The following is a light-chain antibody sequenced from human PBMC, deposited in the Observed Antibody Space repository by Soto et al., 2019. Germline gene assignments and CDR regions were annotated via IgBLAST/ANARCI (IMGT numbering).Light chain of an antibody. CDR1: QSVSSSY. V-gene: IGKV3-20*01. CDR3: QQYGSSHT. Sequence: EIVLTQSPGTLSLSPGEIATLSFSASQSVSSSYLAWYQQKPGQAPRLLIYGASSRATGIPDRFSGSGSGTDFTLTISRLEPEDFAVYYCQQYGSSHTFGQGTRLEIK. CDR2: GAS. J-gene: IGKJ5*01.